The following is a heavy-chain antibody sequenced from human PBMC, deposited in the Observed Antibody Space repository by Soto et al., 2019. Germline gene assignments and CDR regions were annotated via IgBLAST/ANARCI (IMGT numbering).Heavy chain of an antibody. CDR1: GFTFSNHA. V-gene: IGHV3-23*01. CDR3: ARVESYGWFFDY. D-gene: IGHD3-10*01. J-gene: IGHJ4*02. CDR2: LSGSGTTT. Sequence: PGGSLRLSCRTSGFTFSNHAMAWVRQAPGKGLEWVSSLSGSGTTTYYVDSVKGRFTISRDNSNDTLNLQMSGLRADDTAVYFCARVESYGWFFDYWGQGALVTVSS.